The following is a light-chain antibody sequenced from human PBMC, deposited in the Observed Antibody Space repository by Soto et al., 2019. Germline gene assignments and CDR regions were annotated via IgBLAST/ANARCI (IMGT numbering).Light chain of an antibody. CDR3: QQFTTSPALA. CDR1: QGISSA. V-gene: IGKV1-13*02. CDR2: DVS. Sequence: ALQLTQSPSSLSASVGDRVTITCRASQGISSALAWYQQKPGKSPNLLIYDVSSLESGVPSRFSGSGSGTDFSLTISRLQPEDLAAYYCQQFTTSPALALWGGTKVEIK. J-gene: IGKJ4*01.